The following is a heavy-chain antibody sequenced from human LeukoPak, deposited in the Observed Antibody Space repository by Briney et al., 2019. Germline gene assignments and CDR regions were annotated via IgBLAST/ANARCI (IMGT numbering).Heavy chain of an antibody. V-gene: IGHV4-59*01. CDR1: GGSISSYY. D-gene: IGHD5-24*01. J-gene: IGHJ4*02. CDR3: ARGKEMATMNY. Sequence: SETLSLTCTVPGGSISSYYWSWIRQPPGKGLEWIGYIYYSGSTNYNPSLKSRVTISVDTSKNQFSLKLSSVTAADTAVYYCARGKEMATMNYWGQGTLVTVSS. CDR2: IYYSGST.